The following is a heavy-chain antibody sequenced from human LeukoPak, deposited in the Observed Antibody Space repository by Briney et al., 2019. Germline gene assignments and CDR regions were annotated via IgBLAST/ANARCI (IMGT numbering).Heavy chain of an antibody. V-gene: IGHV4-34*01. D-gene: IGHD5-24*01. J-gene: IGHJ4*02. CDR2: INDSGST. Sequence: PSETLSLTCAVYGGSLSDYYWSWTRQPPGKGLEWIGEINDSGSTNYNPSLKSRVTISVDTSKNQFSLKLSSVTAADTAVYYCARGGRRDGYNWVDWGQGTLVTVSS. CDR3: ARGGRRDGYNWVD. CDR1: GGSLSDYY.